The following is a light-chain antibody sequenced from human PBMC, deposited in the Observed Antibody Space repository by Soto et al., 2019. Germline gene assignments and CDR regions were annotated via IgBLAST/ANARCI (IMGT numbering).Light chain of an antibody. CDR3: QHWT. CDR1: QSISLW. V-gene: IGKV1-5*03. Sequence: DIQRTQSPSTLSASVGDRITITCRASQSISLWLAWYQQKPGKVPKLLIYKASTLESGVPSRFSGSGSGTEFTLTISSLQPDDFATYYCQHWTFGQGTKVDIK. J-gene: IGKJ1*01. CDR2: KAS.